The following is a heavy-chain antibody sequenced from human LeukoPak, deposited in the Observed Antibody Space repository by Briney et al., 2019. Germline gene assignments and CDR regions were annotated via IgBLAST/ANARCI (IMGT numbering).Heavy chain of an antibody. V-gene: IGHV1-69*04. Sequence: SVKVSCEASGGTFSSYAISWVRQAPGQGLEWMGRIIPILGIANYAQKFQGRVTITADKSTSTAYMELSSLRSEDTAVYYCARLGYCTNGVCLDYWGQGTLVTVSS. D-gene: IGHD2-8*01. J-gene: IGHJ4*02. CDR2: IIPILGIA. CDR3: ARLGYCTNGVCLDY. CDR1: GGTFSSYA.